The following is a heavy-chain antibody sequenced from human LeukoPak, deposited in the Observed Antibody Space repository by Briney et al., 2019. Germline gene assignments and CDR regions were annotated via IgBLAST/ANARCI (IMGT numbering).Heavy chain of an antibody. D-gene: IGHD3-10*01. CDR3: AKGYGSEHSYYYSYMDV. V-gene: IGHV3-30*02. CDR1: GFTFSSYG. J-gene: IGHJ6*03. Sequence: GGSLRLSCAASGFTFSSYGMHWVRQAPGKGLEWVAFIRYDGSTKYYADSVKGRFTISRDNSKNTLYLQMSSLRAEDTAVYYCAKGYGSEHSYYYSYMDVWGKGTTVTISS. CDR2: IRYDGSTK.